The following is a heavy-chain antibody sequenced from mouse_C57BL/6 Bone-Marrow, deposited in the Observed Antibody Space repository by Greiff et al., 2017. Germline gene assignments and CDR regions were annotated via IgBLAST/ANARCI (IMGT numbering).Heavy chain of an antibody. Sequence: EVHLVESGGDLVKPGGSLKLSCAASGFTFSSYGMSWVRQTPDKRLEWVATISSGGSYTYYPDSVKGRFTISRDNAKNTLYLQMSSLKSEDTAMYYCARLYDGYSFDYWGQGTTLTVSS. CDR1: GFTFSSYG. J-gene: IGHJ2*01. D-gene: IGHD2-3*01. CDR3: ARLYDGYSFDY. V-gene: IGHV5-6*01. CDR2: ISSGGSYT.